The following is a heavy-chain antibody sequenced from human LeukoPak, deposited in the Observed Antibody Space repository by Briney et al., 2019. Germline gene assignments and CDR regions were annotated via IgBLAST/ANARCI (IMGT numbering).Heavy chain of an antibody. J-gene: IGHJ4*02. CDR1: GITVSSNY. CDR2: IYSGGST. D-gene: IGHD6-19*01. CDR3: ARVRGQRGYGSGYFDY. V-gene: IGHV3-66*01. Sequence: GGSLRLSCAVSGITVSSNYMSWVRQAPGKGLEWVSVIYSGGSTYYADSVKGRFSISRDDSKNTVYLQMNSLIAEDTAVYFCARVRGQRGYGSGYFDYWGQGTLVTVSS.